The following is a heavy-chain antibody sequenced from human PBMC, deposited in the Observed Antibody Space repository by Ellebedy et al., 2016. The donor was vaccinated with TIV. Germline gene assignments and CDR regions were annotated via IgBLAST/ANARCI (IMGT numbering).Heavy chain of an antibody. D-gene: IGHD5-24*01. J-gene: IGHJ2*01. CDR3: ARRDGCPTYWYFDL. Sequence: ASVKVSCXAYADRFSNYALSWVRQAPGQGLEWMGGIDPIFGSANYAQNFQGRVTITADDSATTSTVYMELSSLKSEDTAMYYCARRDGCPTYWYFDLWGPGTLVTVSS. CDR2: IDPIFGSA. V-gene: IGHV1-69*13. CDR1: ADRFSNYA.